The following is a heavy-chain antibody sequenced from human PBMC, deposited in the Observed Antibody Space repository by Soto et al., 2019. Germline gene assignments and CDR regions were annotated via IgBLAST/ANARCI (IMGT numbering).Heavy chain of an antibody. CDR2: IHGTRSII. J-gene: IGHJ4*02. CDR3: ARDARNADYDY. D-gene: IGHD5-12*01. V-gene: IGHV3-48*02. Sequence: EVQLVESGGGLVQPGGSLRLSCEVSGFTFSTHAMHWVRQAPGKGLVWVAYIHGTRSIIYYADSVQGRFTISRDNAKDSLFLQMDSLRDEDTAVYYCARDARNADYDYWGQGTLVTVSS. CDR1: GFTFSTHA.